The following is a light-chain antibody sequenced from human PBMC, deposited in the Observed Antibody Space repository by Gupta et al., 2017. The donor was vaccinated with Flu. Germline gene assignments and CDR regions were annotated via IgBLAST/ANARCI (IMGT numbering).Light chain of an antibody. Sequence: EIVLTQSPGTLSLSPGERATLTCRASQSVSSSYLAWYQQKPGRAPRLLIYGASSRVTGIPDRFSGSGSGTDFTLTISRLEPEDFAVYYCQQYGSSPPITFGQGTRLEIK. V-gene: IGKV3-20*01. J-gene: IGKJ5*01. CDR2: GAS. CDR3: QQYGSSPPIT. CDR1: QSVSSSY.